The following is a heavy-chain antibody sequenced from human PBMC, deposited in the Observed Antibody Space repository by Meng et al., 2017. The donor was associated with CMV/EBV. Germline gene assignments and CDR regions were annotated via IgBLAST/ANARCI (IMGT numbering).Heavy chain of an antibody. Sequence: SETLSLTCTVSGYSISSGYYWGWIRQPPGKGLEWIGSIYHSGSTYYNPSLKSRVAISVDTSKNQFSLKLSSVTAADTAVYYCARVKAGTIAAAGPTNYYFDYWGQGTLVTVSS. D-gene: IGHD6-13*01. J-gene: IGHJ4*02. CDR2: IYHSGST. V-gene: IGHV4-38-2*02. CDR1: GYSISSGYY. CDR3: ARVKAGTIAAAGPTNYYFDY.